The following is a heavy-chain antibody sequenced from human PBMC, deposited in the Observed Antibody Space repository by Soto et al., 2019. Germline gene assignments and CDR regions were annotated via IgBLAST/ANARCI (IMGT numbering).Heavy chain of an antibody. CDR2: ISYDGSNK. CDR1: GFTFSSYA. D-gene: IGHD6-13*01. Sequence: GGSLRLSCAASGFTFSSYAMHWVRQAPGKGLEWVAVISYDGSNKYYADSVKGRFTISRDNSKNTLYLQMNSLRAEDTAVYYCARDPYSSSLYKSYYFDYWGQGTLVTVS. CDR3: ARDPYSSSLYKSYYFDY. J-gene: IGHJ4*02. V-gene: IGHV3-30-3*01.